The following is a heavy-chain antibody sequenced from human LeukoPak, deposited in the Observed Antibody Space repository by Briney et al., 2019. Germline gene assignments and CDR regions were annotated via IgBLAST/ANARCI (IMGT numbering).Heavy chain of an antibody. Sequence: PSETLSLTCTVSGGSMSPYHWGWIRQPAGKGLEWIGRIYTSGSTNYNPSLKSRVTMSVDTSKKQFSLKLSSVTAADTAAYSCARVDERFSISTMVRGVILVFDYWGQGTLVTVSS. V-gene: IGHV4-4*07. CDR2: IYTSGST. CDR1: GGSMSPYH. D-gene: IGHD3-10*01. CDR3: ARVDERFSISTMVRGVILVFDY. J-gene: IGHJ4*02.